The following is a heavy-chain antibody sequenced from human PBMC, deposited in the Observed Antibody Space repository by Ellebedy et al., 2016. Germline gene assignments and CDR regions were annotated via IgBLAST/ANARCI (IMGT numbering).Heavy chain of an antibody. D-gene: IGHD3-10*01. V-gene: IGHV3-11*05. J-gene: IGHJ6*02. CDR1: GFTFSDYY. CDR2: ISSSSSYT. CDR3: ARGGTIWFGELFFGMDV. Sequence: GGSLRLXCAASGFTFSDYYMSWIRQAPGKGLEWVSYISSSSSYTNYADSVKGRFTISRDNAKNSLYLQMNSLRAEDTAVYYCARGGTIWFGELFFGMDVWGQGTTVTVSS.